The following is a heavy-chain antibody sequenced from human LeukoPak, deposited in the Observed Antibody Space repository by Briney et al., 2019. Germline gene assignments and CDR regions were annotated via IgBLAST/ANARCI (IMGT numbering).Heavy chain of an antibody. CDR1: GGSISSSNW. Sequence: PSETLSLTCAVSGGSISSSNWWSWVRQPPGKGLEWIGEIYHSGSTNYNPSLKSRVTISVDKSKNQFSLKLSSVTAADTAVYYCARRPALYYYGSGSYYWFDYWGQGTLVTVSS. J-gene: IGHJ4*02. CDR3: ARRPALYYYGSGSYYWFDY. V-gene: IGHV4-4*02. D-gene: IGHD3-10*01. CDR2: IYHSGST.